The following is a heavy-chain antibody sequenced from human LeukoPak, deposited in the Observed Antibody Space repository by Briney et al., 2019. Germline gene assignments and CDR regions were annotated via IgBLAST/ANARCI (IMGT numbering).Heavy chain of an antibody. Sequence: ASVKVSCKASGYMFTGYYLHWVRQAPGQGLEWMGWINPNNGGTNYAQKFQGRVTMTRDTSISTAYMELSSLRSDDTAVYYCARDEKPYCSSTSCYTFVYWGQGTLVTVSS. CDR2: INPNNGGT. CDR1: GYMFTGYY. D-gene: IGHD2-2*02. J-gene: IGHJ4*02. CDR3: ARDEKPYCSSTSCYTFVY. V-gene: IGHV1-2*02.